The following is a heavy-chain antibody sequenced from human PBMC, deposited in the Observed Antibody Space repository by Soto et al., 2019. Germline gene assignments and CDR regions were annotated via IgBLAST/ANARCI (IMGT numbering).Heavy chain of an antibody. Sequence: SVKVSCKASGGTFSSYAISWVRQAPGQGLEWMGGIIPIFGTANYAQKFQGRVTITADESTSTAYMELSSLRSEDTAVYYCARVCDFWSGYYTEEVMNWFDPWGQGTLVTVS. V-gene: IGHV1-69*13. D-gene: IGHD3-3*01. J-gene: IGHJ5*02. CDR1: GGTFSSYA. CDR3: ARVCDFWSGYYTEEVMNWFDP. CDR2: IIPIFGTA.